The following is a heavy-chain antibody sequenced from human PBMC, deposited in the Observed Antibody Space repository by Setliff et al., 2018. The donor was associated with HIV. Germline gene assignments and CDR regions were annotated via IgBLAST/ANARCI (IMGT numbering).Heavy chain of an antibody. J-gene: IGHJ6*04. CDR1: GFTFDDYG. Sequence: GGSLRLSCAASGFTFDDYGMTWVRQAPGKGLEWVSGINWNGGSTGYADSVKGRFTISRENSKNTLYLQMNSLRPEDTAVYYCAKDFPPPNGMDVWGKGTTVTVSS. CDR2: INWNGGST. V-gene: IGHV3-20*04. CDR3: AKDFPPPNGMDV.